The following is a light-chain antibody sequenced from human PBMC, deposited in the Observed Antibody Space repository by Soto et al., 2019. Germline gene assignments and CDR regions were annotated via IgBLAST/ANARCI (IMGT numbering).Light chain of an antibody. CDR1: QSVSSTY. V-gene: IGKV3-20*01. Sequence: EIVLTQSPGTLSLSPGERDTLSCRASQSVSSTYLAWYQLKPGQAPRLLIYGASSRATGIPDRFSGSGSGTDFTLTINRLEPEDFAVYYCQEYGTSRAFGQGTKVEIK. J-gene: IGKJ1*01. CDR2: GAS. CDR3: QEYGTSRA.